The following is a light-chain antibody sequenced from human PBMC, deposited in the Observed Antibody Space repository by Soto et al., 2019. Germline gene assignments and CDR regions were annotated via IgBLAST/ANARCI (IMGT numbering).Light chain of an antibody. CDR1: QGISSY. V-gene: IGKV1-9*01. J-gene: IGKJ3*01. Sequence: DIQLTQSPSFLSASVGDRVTITCRASQGISSYLAWYQQKPGKAPKLLIYAASTLQSGVPSRFSGSGSGTEFTLTISSLQPEDFATYYCQQLNSYPLTLGPWTKLDIK. CDR2: AAS. CDR3: QQLNSYPLT.